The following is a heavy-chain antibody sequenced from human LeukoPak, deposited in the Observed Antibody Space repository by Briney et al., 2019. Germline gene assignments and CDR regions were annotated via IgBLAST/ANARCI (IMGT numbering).Heavy chain of an antibody. D-gene: IGHD1-14*01. J-gene: IGHJ1*01. CDR1: GFTFSSYS. V-gene: IGHV3-21*04. CDR2: ISSSSSYI. CDR3: ATGRAGPWFQH. Sequence: GGSLRLSCAASGFTFSSYSMNWVRQAPGKGLEWVSSISSSSSYIYYADSVKGRFTISRDNAKNSLYLQMNSLRAEDTAVYYCATGRAGPWFQHWGQGTLVTVSS.